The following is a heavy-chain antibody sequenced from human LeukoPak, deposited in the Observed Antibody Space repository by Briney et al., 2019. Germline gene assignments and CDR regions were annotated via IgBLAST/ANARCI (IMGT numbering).Heavy chain of an antibody. CDR3: ARDAVVVVPAADRYYFDY. CDR2: INPSGGST. V-gene: IGHV1-46*01. D-gene: IGHD2-2*01. CDR1: GYTFTSYY. J-gene: IGHJ4*02. Sequence: ASVKVSCKASGYTFTSYYMHWVRQAPGQGLEWMGIINPSGGSTSYAQKFQGRVTMTRDTSTSTVYMELSSLRSEDTAVYYCARDAVVVVPAADRYYFDYWGQGTLVTVPS.